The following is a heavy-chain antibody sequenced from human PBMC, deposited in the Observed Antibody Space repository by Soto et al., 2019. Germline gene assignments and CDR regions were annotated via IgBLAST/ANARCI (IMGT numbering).Heavy chain of an antibody. Sequence: ASVKVSCKVSGYTLTELSMHWVRQAPGKGLEWMGGFDPEDSETIYAQKFQGRVTITEDTSTDTAYMELSSRGSEDTAVYYCAAAVQCELSLYLSPVFDYWGQGTLVTVSS. CDR2: FDPEDSET. CDR3: AAAVQCELSLYLSPVFDY. D-gene: IGHD3-16*02. V-gene: IGHV1-24*01. CDR1: GYTLTELS. J-gene: IGHJ4*02.